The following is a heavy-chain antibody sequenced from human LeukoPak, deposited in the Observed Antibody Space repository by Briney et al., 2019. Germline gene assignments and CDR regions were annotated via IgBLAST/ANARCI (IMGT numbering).Heavy chain of an antibody. V-gene: IGHV4-59*01. CDR2: NNHIGTT. CDR3: ARKPIVNSAWYYFDF. D-gene: IGHD3-22*01. J-gene: IGHJ4*02. CDR1: GGSIYTYY. Sequence: SITGTVSGGSIYTYYWSWIRQPPGKGLEWIGYNNHIGTTNYNPSLKSRVIISLDTSKNEFSLKLSSVTAADTAVYYCARKPIVNSAWYYFDFWGQGTLVTVSS.